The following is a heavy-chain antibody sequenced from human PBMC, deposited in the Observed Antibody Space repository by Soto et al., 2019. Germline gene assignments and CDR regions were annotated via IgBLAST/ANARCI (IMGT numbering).Heavy chain of an antibody. V-gene: IGHV3-15*01. D-gene: IGHD2-21*01. Sequence: GGSLRLSCAASGFTFSNAWMSWVRQAPGKGLEWVGRIKSKTDGGTTDYAAPVKGRFTISRDDSKNMLYLQMNSLKTEDTAVYYCTAAGHIRIIPLGYLGPGTLVTVSS. CDR3: TAAGHIRIIPLGY. J-gene: IGHJ4*01. CDR1: GFTFSNAW. CDR2: IKSKTDGGTT.